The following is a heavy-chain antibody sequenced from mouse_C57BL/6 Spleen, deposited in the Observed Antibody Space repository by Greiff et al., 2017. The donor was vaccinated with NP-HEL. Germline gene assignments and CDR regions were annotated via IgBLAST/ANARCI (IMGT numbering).Heavy chain of an antibody. CDR2: IDPSDSYT. CDR3: ARRGYYDAMDY. D-gene: IGHD3-1*01. J-gene: IGHJ4*01. Sequence: VKLQQPGAELVMPGASVKLSCKASGYTFTSYWMHWVKQRPGQGLEWIGEIDPSDSYTNYNQKFKGKSTLTVDKSSSTAYMQLSSLTSEDSAVYYCARRGYYDAMDYWGQGTSVTVSS. CDR1: GYTFTSYW. V-gene: IGHV1-69*01.